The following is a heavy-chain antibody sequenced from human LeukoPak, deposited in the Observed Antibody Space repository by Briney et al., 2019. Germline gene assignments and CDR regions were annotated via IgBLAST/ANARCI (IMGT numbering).Heavy chain of an antibody. D-gene: IGHD2-2*02. CDR1: GFTFRTYA. Sequence: PGGSLRLSCAASGFTFRTYAMHWVRQAPGKGLEWVAVISYDGSSKYYADSVKGRFTISRDNSKNTLYLQMNSLRAEDTAVYYCARTIVILPAGIDDRHFDYWGQGTLITVSS. CDR2: ISYDGSSK. J-gene: IGHJ4*02. V-gene: IGHV3-30-3*01. CDR3: ARTIVILPAGIDDRHFDY.